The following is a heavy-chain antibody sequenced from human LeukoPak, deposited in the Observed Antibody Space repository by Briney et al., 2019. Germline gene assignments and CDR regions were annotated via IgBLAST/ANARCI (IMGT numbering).Heavy chain of an antibody. V-gene: IGHV7-4-1*02. D-gene: IGHD5-18*01. J-gene: IGHJ4*02. CDR3: ARGSYSYGINYDYYFDY. Sequence: ASVKVSCKASGYTFTTYAMNWVRQAPGQGLEWMGWINTKTGNPTYAQGFTGRFVFSLDTSVSTAYLQISSLKAEDTAVYYCARGSYSYGINYDYYFDYWGQGTLVTVSS. CDR1: GYTFTTYA. CDR2: INTKTGNP.